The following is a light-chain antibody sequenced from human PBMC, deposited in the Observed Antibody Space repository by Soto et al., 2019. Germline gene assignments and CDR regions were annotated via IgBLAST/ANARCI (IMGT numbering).Light chain of an antibody. CDR2: DVS. J-gene: IGLJ1*01. V-gene: IGLV2-14*01. Sequence: QSVLTQPASVSGSPGQSITISCTGTGSDVGGYNYVSWYQQHPGKAPKLMIYDVSNRPSGVSNRFSGSKSGNTASLTISGLQAEDEADYYCSSYTSSSTLEVFGTGTQVTVL. CDR1: GSDVGGYNY. CDR3: SSYTSSSTLEV.